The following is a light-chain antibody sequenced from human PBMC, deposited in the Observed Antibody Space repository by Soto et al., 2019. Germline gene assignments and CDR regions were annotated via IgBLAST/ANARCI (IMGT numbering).Light chain of an antibody. CDR1: QNIDSD. V-gene: IGKV3-15*01. Sequence: EIVLTQSPATLSLSPGERATLSCRASQNIDSDLAWYQQKPGQAPRLLVYGASTRATGIPARFSGSGSGTQFTLTISSLQSEDFAVYYCQQHNNWPLTFGGGTKVDIK. CDR2: GAS. CDR3: QQHNNWPLT. J-gene: IGKJ4*01.